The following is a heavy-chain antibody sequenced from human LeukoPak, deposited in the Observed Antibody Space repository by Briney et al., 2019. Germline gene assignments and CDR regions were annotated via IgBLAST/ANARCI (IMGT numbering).Heavy chain of an antibody. CDR3: ARAMT. CDR1: GFTFSNYA. J-gene: IGHJ5*02. CDR2: ISYDGSNK. Sequence: GGSLRLSCAASGFTFSNYAMHWVRQAPGKGLEWVAIISYDGSNKYYADSVKGRFTISRDNTKNSLYLQMSSLRAEDTAVYYCARAMTWGQGTLVSVSS. V-gene: IGHV3-30*04.